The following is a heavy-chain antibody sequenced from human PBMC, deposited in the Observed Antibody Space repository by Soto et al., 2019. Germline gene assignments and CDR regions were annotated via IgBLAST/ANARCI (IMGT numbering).Heavy chain of an antibody. Sequence: HLLESGGGLVQPGGSLRLSCAASGFTFSDNAMSWVRQAPGGGLEWVAGISGSGDSTWYADSVKGRFSISRDNAKNTLFLEMNSLGAGDTAVYYCAKLTRLLLEVLVSNFWGQGTLVSVSS. CDR2: ISGSGDST. V-gene: IGHV3-23*01. CDR3: AKLTRLLLEVLVSNF. CDR1: GFTFSDNA. D-gene: IGHD3-3*02. J-gene: IGHJ4*02.